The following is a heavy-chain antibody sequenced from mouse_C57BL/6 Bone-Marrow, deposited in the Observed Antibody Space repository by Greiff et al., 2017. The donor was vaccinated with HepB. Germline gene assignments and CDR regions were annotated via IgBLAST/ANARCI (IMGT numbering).Heavy chain of an antibody. Sequence: VQLVESGPGLVAPSQRLSTTCTVTGFSLTSYGVDWVRQSPGKGLEWLGVIWGVGSTNYNSALKSRLSIRKDNSKSQVFLNMNSLKTDDTDMYYCASGYLYAMDYWGQGPSVTVSS. V-gene: IGHV2-6*01. CDR3: ASGYLYAMDY. CDR2: IWGVGST. J-gene: IGHJ4*01. CDR1: GFSLTSYG. D-gene: IGHD2-12*01.